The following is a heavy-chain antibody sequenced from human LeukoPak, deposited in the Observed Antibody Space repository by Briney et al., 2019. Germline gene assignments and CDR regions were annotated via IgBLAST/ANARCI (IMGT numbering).Heavy chain of an antibody. CDR2: ISGSGGST. V-gene: IGHV3-23*01. Sequence: GGSLRLSCAASGFTFSSCAMSWVREAPGKGLEWVSAISGSGGSTYYADSVKGRFTISRDNSKNSLYLQMNSLRAEDTAVYYCARAYYYDSSGRGWFDPWGQGTLVTVSS. D-gene: IGHD3-22*01. J-gene: IGHJ5*02. CDR1: GFTFSSCA. CDR3: ARAYYYDSSGRGWFDP.